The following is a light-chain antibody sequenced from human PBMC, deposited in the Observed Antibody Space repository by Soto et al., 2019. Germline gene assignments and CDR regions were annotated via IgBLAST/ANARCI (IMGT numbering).Light chain of an antibody. CDR1: QSVSSY. CDR2: DAS. V-gene: IGKV3-11*01. J-gene: IGKJ1*01. Sequence: EIVLTQSPATLSLSPGERGTLSCRASQSVSSYLAWYQQRPGQAPRLLIYDASNRATGIPARYSGSGSGTDFTLTISSLEPEDFAVYYCQQRINWPPTFGQGNKVEIK. CDR3: QQRINWPPT.